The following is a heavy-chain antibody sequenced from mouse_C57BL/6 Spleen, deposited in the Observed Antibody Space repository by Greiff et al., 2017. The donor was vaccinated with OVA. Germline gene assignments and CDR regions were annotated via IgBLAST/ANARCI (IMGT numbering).Heavy chain of an antibody. V-gene: IGHV14-4*01. D-gene: IGHD2-5*01. CDR2: IDPENGDT. CDR1: GFNIKDDY. CDR3: TSYSNYVY. Sequence: EVQRVESGAELVRPGASVKLSCTASGFNIKDDYMHWVKQRPEQGLEWIGWIDPENGDTEYASKFQGKATITADTSSNTAYLQLSSLTSEDTAVYYCTSYSNYVYWGQGTTLTVSS. J-gene: IGHJ2*01.